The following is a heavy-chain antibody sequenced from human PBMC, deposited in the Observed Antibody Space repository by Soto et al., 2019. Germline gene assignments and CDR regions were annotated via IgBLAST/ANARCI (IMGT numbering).Heavy chain of an antibody. CDR2: IYYSGST. CDR1: GGSISSGGYY. CDR3: ARTGEDIAAAGTTDFQH. D-gene: IGHD6-13*01. J-gene: IGHJ1*01. V-gene: IGHV4-31*03. Sequence: QVQLQESGPGLVKPSQTLSLTCTVSGGSISSGGYYWSWIRQHPGKGLEWIGYIYYSGSTYYNPFLKSRVTISVATSKNQFSLKLSSVTAADTAVYYCARTGEDIAAAGTTDFQHWGQGTLVTVSS.